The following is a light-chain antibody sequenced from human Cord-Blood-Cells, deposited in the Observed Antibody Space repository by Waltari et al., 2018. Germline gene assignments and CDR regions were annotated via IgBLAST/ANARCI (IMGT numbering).Light chain of an antibody. CDR3: CSYAGSYTYV. J-gene: IGLJ1*01. V-gene: IGLV2-11*01. Sequence: SALTQPRSVSGSPGQSVTISCTGTSSAVGGYNYVSWYQQHPGKAPKLMIYDVSKRPSGVPDRFSGSKSGNTASLTISGLQAEDEADYYCCSYAGSYTYVFGTGTKVTVL. CDR1: SSAVGGYNY. CDR2: DVS.